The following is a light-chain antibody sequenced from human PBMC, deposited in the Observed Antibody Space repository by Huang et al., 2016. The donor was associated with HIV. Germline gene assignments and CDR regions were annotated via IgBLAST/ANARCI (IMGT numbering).Light chain of an antibody. CDR3: QQCGSPTWT. CDR2: GAS. CDR1: QFVANAY. V-gene: IGKV3-20*01. J-gene: IGKJ1*01. Sequence: EIVLTQSPGTLSLSPGDRATLSCRASQFVANAYVAWYQHKLGQSPRLLIYGASMRASGIPDRFSGSGFGTDFTLTISRLEPDDFAVYFCQQCGSPTWTFGQGTKVEIK.